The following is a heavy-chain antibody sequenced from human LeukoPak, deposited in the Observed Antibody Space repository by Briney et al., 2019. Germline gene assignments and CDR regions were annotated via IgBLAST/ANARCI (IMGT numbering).Heavy chain of an antibody. V-gene: IGHV4-39*01. CDR1: GGSISSSGYY. D-gene: IGHD3-22*01. CDR3: ARGDDSSGYSPFDY. J-gene: IGHJ4*02. CDR2: IYYSGST. Sequence: SETLSLTCTVSGGSISSSGYYWGWIRQPPGKGLEWIGSIYYSGSTYYKLSLKSRVTISVDTSKNQFSLKVSSVTAADTAVYYCARGDDSSGYSPFDYWGQGTLVTVSS.